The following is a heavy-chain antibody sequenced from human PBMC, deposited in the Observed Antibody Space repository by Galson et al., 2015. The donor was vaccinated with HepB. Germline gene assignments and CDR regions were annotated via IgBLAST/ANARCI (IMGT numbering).Heavy chain of an antibody. J-gene: IGHJ4*02. Sequence: CAISGDSVSSNSAAWNWIRQSPSRGLEWLGRTYYRSKWYNDYAVSVKSRITINPDTSKNQFSLQLNSVTPEDTAVYYCARGLGRAVAGIGYSDYWGQGTLVTVSS. CDR2: TYYRSKWYN. CDR1: GDSVSSNSAA. D-gene: IGHD6-19*01. CDR3: ARGLGRAVAGIGYSDY. V-gene: IGHV6-1*01.